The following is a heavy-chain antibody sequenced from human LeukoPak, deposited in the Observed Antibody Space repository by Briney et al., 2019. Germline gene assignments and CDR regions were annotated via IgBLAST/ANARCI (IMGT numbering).Heavy chain of an antibody. V-gene: IGHV2-5*02. CDR3: AHSWSGLHYYYMDV. J-gene: IGHJ6*03. D-gene: IGHD3-3*01. CDR2: IYWDDDK. CDR1: GFSLSTSGVG. Sequence: SGPTLVKPTQTLTLTCTFSGFSLSTSGVGVGCIRQPPGKALEWLALIYWDDDKRYSPSLKSRLTITKDTSKNQVVLTMTNMDPVDTATYHCAHSWSGLHYYYMDVWGKGTTVTVSS.